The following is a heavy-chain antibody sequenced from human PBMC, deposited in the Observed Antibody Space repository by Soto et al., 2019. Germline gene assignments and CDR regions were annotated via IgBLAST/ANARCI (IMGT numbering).Heavy chain of an antibody. CDR1: GFTFSSYG. J-gene: IGHJ5*02. D-gene: IGHD4-4*01. Sequence: VQLLESGGGLVQPGGSLRLSCAASGFTFSSYGISWVRQAPGQGLEWMGWISAYNGNTNYAQKLQGRVTMTTDTSTSTAYMELRSLRSDDTAVYYCARETSYSNYVGGWFDPWGQGTLVTVSS. CDR2: ISAYNGNT. V-gene: IGHV1-18*04. CDR3: ARETSYSNYVGGWFDP.